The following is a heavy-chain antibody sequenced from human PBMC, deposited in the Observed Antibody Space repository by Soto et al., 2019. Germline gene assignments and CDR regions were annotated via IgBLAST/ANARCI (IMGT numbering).Heavy chain of an antibody. CDR3: ARDPKTSGGQNWAFNYFDS. CDR1: GFSFSISP. Sequence: GGSLRLSCAASGFSFSISPMHWVRQAPGKGPEWVALISYDGTNKFYADSVKGRFTISRDNSKRTLDWQVDSLRPEDAAVYYCARDPKTSGGQNWAFNYFDSWGQGTLVTVSS. J-gene: IGHJ4*02. V-gene: IGHV3-30-3*01. D-gene: IGHD7-27*01. CDR2: ISYDGTNK.